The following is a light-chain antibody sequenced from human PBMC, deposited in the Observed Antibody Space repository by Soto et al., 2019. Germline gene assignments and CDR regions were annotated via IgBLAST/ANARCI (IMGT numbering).Light chain of an antibody. V-gene: IGKV1-17*03. Sequence: DIQMTQSPSALSASVGDRVTITCRASQGIDNYLAWFQQKPGKVPQRLIYAASTLQSGVPSRFSGSGSGTEFTLTISSLQPEDFATYYCLQDYNYPRTFGQGTKVDIK. CDR2: AAS. CDR3: LQDYNYPRT. CDR1: QGIDNY. J-gene: IGKJ1*01.